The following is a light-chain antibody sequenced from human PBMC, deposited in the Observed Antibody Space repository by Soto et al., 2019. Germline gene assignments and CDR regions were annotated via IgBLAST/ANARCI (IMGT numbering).Light chain of an antibody. CDR3: CSYAGSSTVV. CDR2: DVS. CDR1: SSDVGGQNA. J-gene: IGLJ2*01. V-gene: IGLV2-23*02. Sequence: QSVLTQPASVSGSPGQSITISCTGTSSDVGGQNAVSWYQQHPGKAPNFMIYDVSKRPSGVSSRFSGSKSGNTASLTISGLQAEDEADYYCCSYAGSSTVVFGGGTPLTVL.